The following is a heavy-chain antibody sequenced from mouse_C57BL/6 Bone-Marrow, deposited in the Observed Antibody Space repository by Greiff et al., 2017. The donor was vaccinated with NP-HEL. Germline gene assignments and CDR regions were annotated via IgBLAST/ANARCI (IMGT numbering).Heavy chain of an antibody. CDR3: TTYGSSPHYFDY. J-gene: IGHJ2*01. D-gene: IGHD1-1*01. CDR2: IDPENGDT. CDR1: GFNIKDDY. V-gene: IGHV14-4*01. Sequence: SGAELVRPGASVKLSCTASGFNIKDDYMHWVKQRPEQGLEWIGWIDPENGDTEYASKFQGKATITADTSSNTAYLQLSSLTSEDTAVYYCTTYGSSPHYFDYWGQGTTLTVSS.